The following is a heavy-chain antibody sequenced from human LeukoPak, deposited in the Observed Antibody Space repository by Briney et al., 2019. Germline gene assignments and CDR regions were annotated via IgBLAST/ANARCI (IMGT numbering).Heavy chain of an antibody. CDR1: GFTFISYG. CDR2: ISFDGSNQ. V-gene: IGHV3-30*18. Sequence: PGRSLRLSCAASGFTFISYGMHWVRQAPGKGLEWVALISFDGSNQYYADSVKGRFTISRDNSKNTLYLQMNSLRAEDTAIYYCAKPPEVGATVGYFDYWGQGTLVTVSS. J-gene: IGHJ4*02. D-gene: IGHD1-26*01. CDR3: AKPPEVGATVGYFDY.